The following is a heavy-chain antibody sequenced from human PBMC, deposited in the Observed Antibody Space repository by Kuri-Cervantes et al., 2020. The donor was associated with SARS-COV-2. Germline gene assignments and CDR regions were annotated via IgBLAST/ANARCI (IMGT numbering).Heavy chain of an antibody. CDR1: GFTFSSYS. J-gene: IGHJ4*02. D-gene: IGHD1-14*01. CDR2: ISSSSSYI. CDR3: ASSLLGTLDY. Sequence: GGSLRLSCAASGFTFSSYSMNWVRQAPGKGLEWVSSISSSSSYIYYADSVKGRFTISRDNSKNTLYLQMNSLRAEDTAVYYCASSLLGTLDYWGQGTLVTDSS. V-gene: IGHV3-21*01.